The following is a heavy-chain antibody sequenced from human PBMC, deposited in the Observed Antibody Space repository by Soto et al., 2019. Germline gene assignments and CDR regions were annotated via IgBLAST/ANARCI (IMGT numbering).Heavy chain of an antibody. Sequence: QITLKESGPTLVKPTQTLTLTCTFSGFSLSTHTVAVAWIRQPPGKALEWLALIYWVEDKRYSPSLKSRLTSTQDTFKDPVVLTLANMVPVDTAAYCCAHIVPFDYRGYNFEFWGQGILVTVSS. D-gene: IGHD3-9*01. J-gene: IGHJ4*02. CDR3: AHIVPFDYRGYNFEF. V-gene: IGHV2-5*02. CDR1: GFSLSTHTVA. CDR2: IYWVEDK.